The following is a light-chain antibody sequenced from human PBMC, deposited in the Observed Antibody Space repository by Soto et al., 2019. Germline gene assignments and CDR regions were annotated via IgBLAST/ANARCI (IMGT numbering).Light chain of an antibody. CDR3: QQSHSSPRT. V-gene: IGKV1-39*01. Sequence: DIQMTQSPSSLFASVGDRVTVTCRASQTINNCLNWYHQKPGKAPKLLIYGASSLPSGVPSRFSGGGSGTTFTLTINSVHPEDFGISYCQQSHSSPRTCGQGTTV. J-gene: IGKJ1*01. CDR2: GAS. CDR1: QTINNC.